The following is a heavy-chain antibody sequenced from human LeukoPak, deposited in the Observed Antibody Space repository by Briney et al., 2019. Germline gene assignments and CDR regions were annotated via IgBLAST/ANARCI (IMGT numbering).Heavy chain of an antibody. CDR3: ARVLDTGQRGNY. CDR1: GFTFSSYS. CDR2: ISSSSSYI. J-gene: IGHJ4*02. Sequence: GGSLRLSCAASGFTFSSYSMNWVRQAPGKGLEWVSSISSSSSYIYYADSVKGRFTISRDNAKNSLYLQMNSLRAEDTAVYYCARVLDTGQRGNYWGQGTLVTVSS. V-gene: IGHV3-21*01. D-gene: IGHD5-18*01.